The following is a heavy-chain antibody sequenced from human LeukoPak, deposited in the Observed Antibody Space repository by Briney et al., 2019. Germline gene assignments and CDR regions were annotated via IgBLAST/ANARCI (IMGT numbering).Heavy chain of an antibody. V-gene: IGHV4-38-2*02. J-gene: IGHJ4*02. D-gene: IGHD6-6*01. Sequence: PSETLSLTCTVSGYSISSGYYWGWIRQPPGKGLEWIGSIYHSGSTYYNPSLKSRVTISVDTSKNQFSLKLSSVTAADTAVYYCARHRRIAARPGGYFDYWGQGTLVTVSS. CDR1: GYSISSGYY. CDR3: ARHRRIAARPGGYFDY. CDR2: IYHSGST.